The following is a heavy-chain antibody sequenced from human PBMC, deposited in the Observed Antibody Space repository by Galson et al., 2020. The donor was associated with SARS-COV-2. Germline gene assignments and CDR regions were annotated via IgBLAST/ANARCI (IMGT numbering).Heavy chain of an antibody. CDR3: ATARTLHSSVYYYYYGMDV. Sequence: ASVKVSCKVSGYTLTELYMHWVRQAPGKGLEWMGGFDPEDGETIYAQKFQGRVTMTEDTSTDTAYMELSSLRSEDTAVYYCATARTLHSSVYYYYYGMDVWGQGTTVTVSS. V-gene: IGHV1-24*01. D-gene: IGHD6-19*01. CDR1: GYTLTELY. CDR2: FDPEDGET. J-gene: IGHJ6*02.